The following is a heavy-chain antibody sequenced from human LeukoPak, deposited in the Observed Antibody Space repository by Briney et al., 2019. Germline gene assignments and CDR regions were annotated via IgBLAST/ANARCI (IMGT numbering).Heavy chain of an antibody. CDR1: GFTVSSNY. CDR3: ARPRIWFGNTLEDY. Sequence: GGSPRLSCAASGFTVSSNYMSWVRQAPGKGLEWVSVIYSGGSTYYADSVKGRFTISRDNSKNTLYLQMNSLRAEDTAVYYCARPRIWFGNTLEDYWGQGTLVTVSS. V-gene: IGHV3-53*01. J-gene: IGHJ4*02. CDR2: IYSGGST. D-gene: IGHD3-10*01.